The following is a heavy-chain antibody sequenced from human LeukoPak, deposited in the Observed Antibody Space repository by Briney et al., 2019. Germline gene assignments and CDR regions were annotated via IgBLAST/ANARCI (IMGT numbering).Heavy chain of an antibody. CDR3: AKTNRGGIGQCLDY. Sequence: GGSLRLSCAASGFTFRTYAMSWVRQTPGKEPEWVSEISGSGGSTYYADSVKGRFTISRDNSKNILYLQLNSLSPEDTAVYYCAKTNRGGIGQCLDYCGQGTLVTVSS. D-gene: IGHD3-10*01. CDR1: GFTFRTYA. J-gene: IGHJ4*02. V-gene: IGHV3-23*01. CDR2: ISGSGGST.